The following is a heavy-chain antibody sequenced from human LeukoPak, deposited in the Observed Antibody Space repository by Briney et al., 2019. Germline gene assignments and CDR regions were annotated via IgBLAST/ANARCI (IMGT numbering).Heavy chain of an antibody. CDR1: GFTFSAYA. Sequence: QPGGSLRLSCAASGFTFSAYAMSWVRQAPGKGLEWVAVIWYDGSNQYYGDSVKGRFTISRDNSKNTLYLQMNSLRAEDTAVYYCARDRTNWFDPWGQGTLVTVSS. CDR2: IWYDGSNQ. CDR3: ARDRTNWFDP. J-gene: IGHJ5*02. V-gene: IGHV3-33*08.